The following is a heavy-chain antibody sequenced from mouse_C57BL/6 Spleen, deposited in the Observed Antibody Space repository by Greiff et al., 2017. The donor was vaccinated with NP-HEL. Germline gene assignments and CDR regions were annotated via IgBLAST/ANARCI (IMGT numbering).Heavy chain of an antibody. CDR2: IYPRSGNT. Sequence: QVQLQQSGAELARPGASVKLSCKASGYTFTSYGISWVKQRTGQGLEWIGEIYPRSGNTYYNEKFKGKATLTADKSSSTAYMELRSLTSEDSAVYFCERESSYGNYENYYAMDYWGQGTSVTVSS. J-gene: IGHJ4*01. CDR1: GYTFTSYG. D-gene: IGHD2-1*01. CDR3: ERESSYGNYENYYAMDY. V-gene: IGHV1-81*01.